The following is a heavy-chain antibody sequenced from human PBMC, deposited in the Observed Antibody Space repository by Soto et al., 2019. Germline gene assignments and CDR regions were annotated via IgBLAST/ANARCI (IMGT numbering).Heavy chain of an antibody. CDR2: ISSSASSI. J-gene: IGHJ3*02. Sequence: GGSLRLSCTVSGDTFSNFWMHWIRQPPGKGLEWVSYISSSASSIYYADSVKGRFTISRDNAKNSLFLQMNSLRAEDTAVYYCAREAVAGSDAFDIWGQGTMVTVSS. CDR3: AREAVAGSDAFDI. CDR1: GDTFSNFW. D-gene: IGHD6-19*01. V-gene: IGHV3-11*04.